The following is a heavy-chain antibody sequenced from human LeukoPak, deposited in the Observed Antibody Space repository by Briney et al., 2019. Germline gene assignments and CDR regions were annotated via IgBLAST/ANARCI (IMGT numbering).Heavy chain of an antibody. CDR1: GFTFSSYA. J-gene: IGHJ4*02. Sequence: GGSLRLSCAASGFTFSSYAMSWVRQAPGKGLEWVSAISGSGGSTYYADSVKGRFTISRDNSKNTLYLQMNSLRAEDTAVYYCAKDHMYCSGGSCLFDYWGQGTLVTVSS. CDR3: AKDHMYCSGGSCLFDY. CDR2: ISGSGGST. V-gene: IGHV3-23*01. D-gene: IGHD2-15*01.